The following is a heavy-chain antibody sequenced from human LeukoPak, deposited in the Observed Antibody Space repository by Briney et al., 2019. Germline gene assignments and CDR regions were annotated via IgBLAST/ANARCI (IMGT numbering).Heavy chain of an antibody. D-gene: IGHD3/OR15-3a*01. V-gene: IGHV3-23*01. CDR2: ISGNVDDT. J-gene: IGHJ4*02. CDR3: AKRDWPYYFDY. Sequence: RQXXXKXXXXVSVISGNVDDTFYADSVKGRFRISRDNSKNTVYLQMNSLRADDTAVYYCAKRDWPYYFDYWGQGTLVAVSS.